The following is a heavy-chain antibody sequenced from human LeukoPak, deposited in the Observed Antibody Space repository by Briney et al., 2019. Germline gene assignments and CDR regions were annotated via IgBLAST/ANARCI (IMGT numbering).Heavy chain of an antibody. CDR3: ARSFQRTVGAPVDNDAFDI. CDR1: GGTFSSYA. Sequence: SVKVSCKASGGTFSSYAISWVRQAPGQGLEWMGGIIPIFGTANYAQRFQGRVTITADESTSTAYMELSSLRSEDTAVYYCARSFQRTVGAPVDNDAFDIWGQGTMVTVSS. D-gene: IGHD1-26*01. CDR2: IIPIFGTA. J-gene: IGHJ3*02. V-gene: IGHV1-69*13.